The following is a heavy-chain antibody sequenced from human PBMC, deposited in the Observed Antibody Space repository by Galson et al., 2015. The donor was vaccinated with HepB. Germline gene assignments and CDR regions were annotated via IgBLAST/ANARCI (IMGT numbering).Heavy chain of an antibody. J-gene: IGHJ6*02. CDR2: IIGYNSNT. CDR1: GYTFTSYG. D-gene: IGHD1-26*01. CDR3: ARGKRVGATYYYYGMDV. Sequence: QSGAEVKKPGASVKVSCKASGYTFTSYGISWVRQAPGQGLEWMGWIIGYNSNTYYAQKFQGRVTITADKSTSTAYMELSSLRSEDTAVYYCARGKRVGATYYYYGMDVWGQGTTVTVSS. V-gene: IGHV1-18*01.